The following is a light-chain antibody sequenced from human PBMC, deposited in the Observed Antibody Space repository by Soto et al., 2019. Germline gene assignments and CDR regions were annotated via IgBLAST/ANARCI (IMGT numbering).Light chain of an antibody. J-gene: IGKJ1*01. CDR3: QEYNSAPWT. Sequence: DIQMTQSPSSLSASVGDRVTITCRASQGISNYLDWYQQQPGKVPKLLIYVASTLQSGVPSRFSGSGSGTYFTLTSSSLQPEDGATYYCQEYNSAPWTFGQVTNVEIK. CDR2: VAS. V-gene: IGKV1-27*01. CDR1: QGISNY.